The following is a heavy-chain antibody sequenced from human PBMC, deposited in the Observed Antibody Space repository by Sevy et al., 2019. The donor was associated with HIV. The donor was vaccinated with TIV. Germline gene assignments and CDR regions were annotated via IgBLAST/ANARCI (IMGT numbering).Heavy chain of an antibody. CDR2: ISSSSYI. D-gene: IGHD3-10*01. J-gene: IGHJ4*02. V-gene: IGHV3-21*01. CDR3: ARGRSVLWFGELEGFGY. Sequence: GGSLRLSCAASGFTFCSYSMNWVRQAPGKGLEWVSSISSSSYIYYADSVKGRFTISRDNAKNSLYLQMNSLRAEDTAVYYCARGRSVLWFGELEGFGYWGQGTLVTVSS. CDR1: GFTFCSYS.